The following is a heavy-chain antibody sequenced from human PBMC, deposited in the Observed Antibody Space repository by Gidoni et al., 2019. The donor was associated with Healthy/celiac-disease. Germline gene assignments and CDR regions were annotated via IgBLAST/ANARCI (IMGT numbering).Heavy chain of an antibody. CDR2: ISAYNGNT. D-gene: IGHD1-26*01. J-gene: IGHJ4*02. V-gene: IGHV1-18*04. Sequence: QVQLVQSGAEVKKPGASVKVSCKASGYTFTSYGISWVRQAPGQGLEWMGWISAYNGNTNYAQKLQGRVTMNTDTSTSTAYMGLRSLRSDDTAVYYCARDLEGPIVGAALFDYWGQGTLVTVSS. CDR1: GYTFTSYG. CDR3: ARDLEGPIVGAALFDY.